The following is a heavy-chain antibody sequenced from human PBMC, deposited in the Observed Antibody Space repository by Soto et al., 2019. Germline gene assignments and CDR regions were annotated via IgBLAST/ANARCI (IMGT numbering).Heavy chain of an antibody. CDR3: ARMDGDYNYYGLDV. D-gene: IGHD4-17*01. CDR1: GFSLTNGRMV. V-gene: IGHV2-26*01. J-gene: IGHJ6*02. CDR2: FFSDAER. Sequence: SGTTLVNPTETLTLTCSVSGFSLTNGRMVVSWIRQPPGKALEWLAHFFSDAERSYSTSMQSRLNMYKDSSGSQVVLTMTNMAPADTATYFCARMDGDYNYYGLDVWGHGIAVTVSS.